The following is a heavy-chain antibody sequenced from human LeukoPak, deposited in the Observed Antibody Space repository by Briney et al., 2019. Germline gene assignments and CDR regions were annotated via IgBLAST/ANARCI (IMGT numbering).Heavy chain of an antibody. J-gene: IGHJ4*02. D-gene: IGHD2-8*02. CDR3: AGHHPHNTVDF. CDR1: GGSFSGYY. V-gene: IGHV4-59*08. CDR2: ISDIGSI. Sequence: SETLSLTCAVYGGSFSGYYWSWIRQPPGKGLEWIAYISDIGSINYNPSLKSRVTISLDTSKNQFSLKLSSVTAADTAVYYCAGHHPHNTVDFWGQGTLVTVSS.